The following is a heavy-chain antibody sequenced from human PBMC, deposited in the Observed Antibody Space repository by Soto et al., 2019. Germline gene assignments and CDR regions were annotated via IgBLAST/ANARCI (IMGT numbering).Heavy chain of an antibody. CDR2: IWYDGSNK. Sequence: QVQLVESWGGVVQPGRSLRLSCAASGFTFSSYGMHWVRQAPGKGLEWVAVIWYDGSNKYYADSVKGRFTISRDNSKNTLYLQMNSLRAEDTAVYYCARDRGLAAAGSYYYYGMDVWGQGTTVTVSS. D-gene: IGHD6-13*01. J-gene: IGHJ6*02. CDR3: ARDRGLAAAGSYYYYGMDV. V-gene: IGHV3-33*01. CDR1: GFTFSSYG.